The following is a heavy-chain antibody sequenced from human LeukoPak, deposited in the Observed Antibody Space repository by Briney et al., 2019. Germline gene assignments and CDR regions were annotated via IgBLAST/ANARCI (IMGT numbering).Heavy chain of an antibody. D-gene: IGHD4-17*01. CDR2: IKSKTDGGTT. CDR3: TTIHYGDYVLVGFDY. V-gene: IGHV3-15*01. CDR1: GFTFSNAW. Sequence: KPGGSLRLSCAASGFTFSNAWMSWVRQAPGKGLEWVGRIKSKTDGGTTDYAAPVKGRFTISRDDSKNTLYLQMNSLKTEDTAVYYCTTIHYGDYVLVGFDYWGQGTLVTVSS. J-gene: IGHJ4*02.